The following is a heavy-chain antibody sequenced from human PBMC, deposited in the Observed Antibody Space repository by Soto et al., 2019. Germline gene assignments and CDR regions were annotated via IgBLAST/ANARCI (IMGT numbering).Heavy chain of an antibody. V-gene: IGHV1-69*01. J-gene: IGHJ6*02. Sequence: QLQRVQSGPGGKKPGSSVKVSCKASGGTFSSYAIGWVGQAPGQGLGWMGGIIPIFGTANYAQKFQGRVTITADESTSTAYMELSSLRSEDTAVYYCATKHSSTPLGYGMDVWGQGTTVTVSS. CDR3: ATKHSSTPLGYGMDV. D-gene: IGHD6-13*01. CDR2: IIPIFGTA. CDR1: GGTFSSYA.